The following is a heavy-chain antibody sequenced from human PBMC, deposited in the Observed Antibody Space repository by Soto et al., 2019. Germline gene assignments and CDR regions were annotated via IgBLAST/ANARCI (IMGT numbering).Heavy chain of an antibody. D-gene: IGHD3-9*01. CDR2: IYHSGST. J-gene: IGHJ4*02. CDR1: GGSISSSNW. V-gene: IGHV4-4*02. Sequence: QVQLQESGPGLVKPSGTLSLTCAVSGGSISSSNWWSWVRQPPGKGLEWIGEIYHSGSTNYNPSLKSRVTISGDKSKNQFALKLSSVTAADTAVYYCARIHYDILTACHYFDCWGQGTLVTVSS. CDR3: ARIHYDILTACHYFDC.